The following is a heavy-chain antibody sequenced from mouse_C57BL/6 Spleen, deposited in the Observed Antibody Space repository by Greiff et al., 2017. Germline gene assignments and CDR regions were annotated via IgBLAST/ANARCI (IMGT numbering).Heavy chain of an antibody. J-gene: IGHJ3*01. D-gene: IGHD2-3*01. Sequence: QQSCKASGYTFTSYWMDWVKQRPGQGLEWIGNIYPSDSETHYNQKFKDKATLTVAKSSSTAYMQLSSLTSEVSAVYYCARDGSAWFAYWGQGTLVTVSA. CDR2: IYPSDSET. V-gene: IGHV1-61*01. CDR3: ARDGSAWFAY. CDR1: GYTFTSYW.